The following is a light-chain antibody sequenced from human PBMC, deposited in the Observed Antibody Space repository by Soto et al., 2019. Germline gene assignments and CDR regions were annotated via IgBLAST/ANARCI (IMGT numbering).Light chain of an antibody. CDR3: QHYGSSRT. J-gene: IGKJ1*01. Sequence: EIVLTQSPGTLSLSPGERATLSCRASQSVSSSYLAWYQHKPGQAPKLLIYGASSRATGIPDRFSGSGSRTDYTLTISGLEPEDFAVYYCQHYGSSRTFGQGTKVDIK. V-gene: IGKV3-20*01. CDR1: QSVSSSY. CDR2: GAS.